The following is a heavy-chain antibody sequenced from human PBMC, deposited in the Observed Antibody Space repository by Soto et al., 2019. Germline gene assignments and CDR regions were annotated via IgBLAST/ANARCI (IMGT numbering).Heavy chain of an antibody. V-gene: IGHV1-18*01. CDR1: GYTFTSYG. J-gene: IGHJ6*01. Sequence: QVQLVQSGAEVKKPGASVKVSCKASGYTFTSYGISWVRQAPGQGLEWMGWISAYNGNTNFAQKLQGRVTMTTVTATSTAYMELTSLRSDDTAVYYCTRDRRGDGMDVWAQGTTVTVSS. CDR2: ISAYNGNT. CDR3: TRDRRGDGMDV. D-gene: IGHD3-16*01.